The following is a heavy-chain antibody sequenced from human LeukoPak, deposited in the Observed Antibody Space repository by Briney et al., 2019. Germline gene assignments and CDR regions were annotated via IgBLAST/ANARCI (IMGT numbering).Heavy chain of an antibody. CDR2: MWYDGTIK. J-gene: IGHJ5*02. CDR1: GFTLNNHG. CDR3: ARDWANWFDP. V-gene: IGHV3-33*01. D-gene: IGHD3-16*01. Sequence: GGSLRLSCAASGFTLNNHGVHWVRQAPGKGLEWIALMWYDGTIKDYADSVKGRFTVSRDTSKNTVYLQMNSLRVDDTAVYYCARDWANWFDPWGQGTLVIVSS.